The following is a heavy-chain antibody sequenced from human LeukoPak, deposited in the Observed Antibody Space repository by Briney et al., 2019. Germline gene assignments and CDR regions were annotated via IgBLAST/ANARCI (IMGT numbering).Heavy chain of an antibody. D-gene: IGHD4-17*01. CDR1: GFTFSSYS. Sequence: GGSLRLSCAASGFTFSSYSMNWVRQAPGKGLEWVSSISSSSSYIYYADSVKGRFTISRDNATNSLYLQMNSLRAEDTAVYYCARDADYAPTDFWGQGTLVTVPS. CDR3: ARDADYAPTDF. CDR2: ISSSSSYI. V-gene: IGHV3-21*01. J-gene: IGHJ4*02.